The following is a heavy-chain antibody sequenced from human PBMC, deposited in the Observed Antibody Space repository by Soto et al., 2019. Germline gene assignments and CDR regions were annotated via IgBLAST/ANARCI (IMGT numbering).Heavy chain of an antibody. D-gene: IGHD3-10*01. J-gene: IGHJ4*02. Sequence: SETLSLTCTVSGGSINSSSYYWGWIHQPPGKGLEWIGSIYYSGSTYYNPSLKSRVTISVDTSKNQFSLKLSSVTAADTAVYYCARAPRGNYGYPSYFDYWGQGTLVTVS. CDR3: ARAPRGNYGYPSYFDY. CDR2: IYYSGST. V-gene: IGHV4-39*01. CDR1: GGSINSSSYY.